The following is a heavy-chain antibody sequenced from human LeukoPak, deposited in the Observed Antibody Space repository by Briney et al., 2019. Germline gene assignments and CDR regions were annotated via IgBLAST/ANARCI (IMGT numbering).Heavy chain of an antibody. Sequence: GGSLRLSCAASGFTFSSYGMSWVRQAPGKGLEWISYISSSGSSIYFAESVKGRFTISRDNAKNSLYLQMNSLRAEDTAVYYCARVTHSGGDWRHDYWGQGTLVTVSS. J-gene: IGHJ4*02. CDR1: GFTFSSYG. CDR3: ARVTHSGGDWRHDY. CDR2: ISSSGSSI. V-gene: IGHV3-48*04. D-gene: IGHD2-21*02.